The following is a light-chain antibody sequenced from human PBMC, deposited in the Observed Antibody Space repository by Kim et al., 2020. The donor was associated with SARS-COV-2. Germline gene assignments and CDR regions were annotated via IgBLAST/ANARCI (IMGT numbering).Light chain of an antibody. V-gene: IGKV3-20*01. Sequence: EIVLTQSPGTLSLSPGERATLSCRASQSVSSSYLAWYHQKPGQAPRLLIYGASNRATGIPDRFSGSGSGTDFTLSISRLEPEDFAVYYCQPFGSSPLIAFGQGTRLEIQ. CDR1: QSVSSSY. CDR3: QPFGSSPLIA. J-gene: IGKJ5*01. CDR2: GAS.